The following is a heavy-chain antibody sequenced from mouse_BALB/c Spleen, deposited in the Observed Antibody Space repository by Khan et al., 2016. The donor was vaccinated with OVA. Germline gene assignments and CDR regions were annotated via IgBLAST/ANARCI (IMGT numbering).Heavy chain of an antibody. V-gene: IGHV3-6*02. CDR2: ISYDGSN. Sequence: EVQLQESGPGLVKPSQSLSLTCSVTGYSITSGYYWNWIRQFPGNKLEWMGYISYDGSNNYNPSLKNRISITRDTSKNQFFLKLNSVTTEDTATXSCANGYDGYYWFAYWGQGTLVTVSA. J-gene: IGHJ3*01. CDR1: GYSITSGYY. CDR3: ANGYDGYYWFAY. D-gene: IGHD2-3*01.